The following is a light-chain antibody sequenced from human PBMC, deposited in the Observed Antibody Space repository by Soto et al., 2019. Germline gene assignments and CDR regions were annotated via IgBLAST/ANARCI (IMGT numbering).Light chain of an antibody. J-gene: IGKJ2*01. Sequence: DIQMTQSPSSLSASVGDRFTITCRGSQSISSYLNWYQQKPGKAPKLLIYAASSLQSGVPSRFSGSGSGTDFTLTISSLQPEDFATYYCQQSYSIPSTFGQGTKVDIK. V-gene: IGKV1-39*01. CDR2: AAS. CDR3: QQSYSIPST. CDR1: QSISSY.